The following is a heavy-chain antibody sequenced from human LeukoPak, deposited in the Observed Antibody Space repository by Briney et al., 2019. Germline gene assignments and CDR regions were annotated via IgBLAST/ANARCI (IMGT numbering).Heavy chain of an antibody. CDR1: GFTFSSYA. D-gene: IGHD5-18*01. CDR3: ANSLGYNYGYSFDY. J-gene: IGHJ4*02. Sequence: PGGSLRLSCAASGFTFSSYAMSWVLQAPGKGLEWVSAISGSGGSTYYADSVKGRFTISRDNSKNTLYLQMNSLRAEDTAVYYCANSLGYNYGYSFDYWGQGTLVTVSS. V-gene: IGHV3-23*01. CDR2: ISGSGGST.